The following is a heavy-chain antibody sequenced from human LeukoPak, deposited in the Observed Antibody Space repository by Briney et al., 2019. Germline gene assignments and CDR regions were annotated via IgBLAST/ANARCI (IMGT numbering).Heavy chain of an antibody. J-gene: IGHJ6*02. D-gene: IGHD3-22*01. CDR3: AEDLGSGSYDYFFYGMDV. V-gene: IGHV3-23*01. CDR1: GFTFSTYA. Sequence: PGGSLRLSCAASGFTFSTYAMTWVRQAPGKGLEWVSAICGSGGSTYYADSVKGRFTISRDNSKNTLYLQMNFLRAEDTALYYCAEDLGSGSYDYFFYGMDVWGQGTTVTVSS. CDR2: ICGSGGST.